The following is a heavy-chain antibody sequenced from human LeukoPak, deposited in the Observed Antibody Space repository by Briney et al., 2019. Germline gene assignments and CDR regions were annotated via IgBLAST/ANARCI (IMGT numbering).Heavy chain of an antibody. CDR2: IYSGGST. V-gene: IGHV3-66*01. Sequence: PGGSLRLSCAASGFTVSSNYMSWVRQAPGKGLEWVSTIYSGGSTYYADSVKGRFTISRDNAKNSLYLQMNSLRAEDTAVYYCARESYPDDYWGQGTLVTVSS. CDR1: GFTVSSNY. CDR3: ARESYPDDY. J-gene: IGHJ4*02.